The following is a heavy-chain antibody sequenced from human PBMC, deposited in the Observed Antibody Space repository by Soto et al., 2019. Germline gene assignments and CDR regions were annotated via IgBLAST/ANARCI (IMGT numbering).Heavy chain of an antibody. D-gene: IGHD3-9*01. V-gene: IGHV3-72*01. Sequence: PGGSLRLSCAASGFPFSDHYMDWVRQASGKGLEWVGRIRNKANSYTAEYAASVKGRFTISRDDSKNSLYLQMNSLKIEDTALYYCVRAGTGYQLDYWGQGTLVTVSS. CDR3: VRAGTGYQLDY. CDR2: IRNKANSYTA. J-gene: IGHJ4*02. CDR1: GFPFSDHY.